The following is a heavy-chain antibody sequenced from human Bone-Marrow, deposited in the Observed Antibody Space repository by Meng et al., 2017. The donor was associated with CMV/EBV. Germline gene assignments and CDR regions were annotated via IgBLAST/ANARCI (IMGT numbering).Heavy chain of an antibody. V-gene: IGHV4-39*07. D-gene: IGHD3-22*01. CDR2: IYYSWST. J-gene: IGHJ4*02. CDR3: AREEGEYYYDSSGYSI. CDR1: GGAVRSCSHC. Sequence: EPVPGAGTVSATLSLSSTVPGGAVRSCSHCWGWIRQTPGKGLEWNGSIYYSWSTYYNPSLKSRVTISVDTYKNQFSLKLSSVTAADTAVYYCAREEGEYYYDSSGYSIWGQGTLVTVSS.